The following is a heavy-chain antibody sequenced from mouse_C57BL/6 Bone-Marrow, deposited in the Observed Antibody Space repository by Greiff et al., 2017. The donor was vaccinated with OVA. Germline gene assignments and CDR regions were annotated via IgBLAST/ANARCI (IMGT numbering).Heavy chain of an antibody. Sequence: EVNVVESGGGLVQPGGSLKLSCAASGFTFSDYYMYWVRQTPEKRLEWVAYISNGGGSNYYPDTVKGRITISRDDAKNTLYLQMSRLKSEDTAMYYCARQEITTVVEDRGQETLVTVSA. CDR1: GFTFSDYY. CDR2: ISNGGGSN. D-gene: IGHD1-1*01. V-gene: IGHV5-12*01. J-gene: IGHJ3*01. CDR3: ARQEITTVVED.